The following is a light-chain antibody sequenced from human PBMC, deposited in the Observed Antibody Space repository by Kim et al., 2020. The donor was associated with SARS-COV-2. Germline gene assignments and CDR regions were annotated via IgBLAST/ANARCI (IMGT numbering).Light chain of an antibody. J-gene: IGLJ3*02. CDR1: NFELQS. CDR2: YDT. CDR3: QVWDSSSMHWV. Sequence: APGQTASITCGRNNFELQSVHWYLQKPGHAHVLVISYDTDRPSGIPDRFSGSKFDNTATRTISRVEAGDEADYYCQVWDSSSMHWVFGGGTKVTVL. V-gene: IGLV3-21*04.